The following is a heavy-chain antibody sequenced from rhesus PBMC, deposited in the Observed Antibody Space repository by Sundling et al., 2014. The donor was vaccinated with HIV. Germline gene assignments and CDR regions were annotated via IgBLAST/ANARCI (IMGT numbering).Heavy chain of an antibody. CDR2: IRSKAYGGTA. CDR3: TRGGRYCAGSGCYGGGY. CDR1: GFTFSDYA. V-gene: IGHV3-153*02. D-gene: IGHD2-21*01. Sequence: EVQLVESGGGLVQPGGSLRLSCAASGFTFSDYAMDWVRQAPGKGLEWVGFIRSKAYGGTAEYAASVKGRFTISRDDSKNTAYLQMASLKTEDTAVYYCTRGGRYCAGSGCYGGGYWGQGVLVTVSS. J-gene: IGHJ4*01.